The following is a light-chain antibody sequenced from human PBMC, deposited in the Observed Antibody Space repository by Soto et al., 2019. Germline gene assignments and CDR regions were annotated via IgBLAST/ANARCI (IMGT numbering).Light chain of an antibody. Sequence: QSVLTQPPSASGTPGQRVTISCSGSSSNIVSNYVYWYQQLPGTAPKLLIYRNNQRPSGVPDRFSGSKSGTSASLAISGLRSEDEDDYYCAAWDDSLSGFFGGGTKLTVL. J-gene: IGLJ2*01. CDR2: RNN. CDR1: SSNIVSNY. CDR3: AAWDDSLSGF. V-gene: IGLV1-47*01.